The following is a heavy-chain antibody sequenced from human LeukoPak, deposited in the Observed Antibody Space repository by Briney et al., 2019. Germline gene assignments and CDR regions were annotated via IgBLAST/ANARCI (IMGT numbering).Heavy chain of an antibody. V-gene: IGHV4-59*08. CDR3: ARHDYYDSSGKIGNDAFDI. J-gene: IGHJ3*02. CDR2: IYYSGST. D-gene: IGHD3-22*01. Sequence: PPETLSLTCTVSGGSISSYYWSWIRQPPGKGLEWIGYIYYSGSTNYNPSLKSRVTISVDTSKNQFSLKLSSVTAADTAVYYCARHDYYDSSGKIGNDAFDIWGQGTMVTVSS. CDR1: GGSISSYY.